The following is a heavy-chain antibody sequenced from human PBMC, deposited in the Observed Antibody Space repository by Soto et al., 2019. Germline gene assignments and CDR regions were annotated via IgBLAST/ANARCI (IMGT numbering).Heavy chain of an antibody. J-gene: IGHJ5*02. D-gene: IGHD3-3*01. CDR2: IIPIFGTA. Sequence: SVKVSCKASGGTFSSYAISWVRQAPGQGLEWMGGIIPIFGTANYAQKFQGRVTITADESTSTAYMELSSLRSEDTAVYYCAREAGTLAISIFGVAKWRFDPWGQGTLVTASS. CDR3: AREAGTLAISIFGVAKWRFDP. V-gene: IGHV1-69*13. CDR1: GGTFSSYA.